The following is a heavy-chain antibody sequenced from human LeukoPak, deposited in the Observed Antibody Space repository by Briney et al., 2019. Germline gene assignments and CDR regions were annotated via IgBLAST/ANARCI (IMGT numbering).Heavy chain of an antibody. CDR2: IFYSGNT. CDR1: GGSISSDNYY. Sequence: SETLSLTCTVSGGSISSDNYYWGWIRLPPGKGLEWIGSIFYSGNTYYNPSLKSRVAISVDTSKNLFSLKLTSLTAADTAVYYCARHQGAPRFGELFDFWGQGTLVTVSS. J-gene: IGHJ4*02. V-gene: IGHV4-39*01. D-gene: IGHD3-10*01. CDR3: ARHQGAPRFGELFDF.